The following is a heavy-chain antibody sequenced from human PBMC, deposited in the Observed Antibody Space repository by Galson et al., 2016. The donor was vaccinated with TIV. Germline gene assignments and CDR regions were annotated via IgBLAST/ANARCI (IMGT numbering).Heavy chain of an antibody. CDR2: IYAGDSDT. J-gene: IGHJ4*02. D-gene: IGHD3-10*01. CDR3: ARAGGAAGY. CDR1: GYSFSSYW. Sequence: SGAEVKKPGESLKISCQGSGYSFSSYWIAWVRQMPGEGLEWMGVIYAGDSDTRYSPSFQGQVTISADKSISTACLQWSSLRASDTAMYYCARAGGAAGYWGQGTLVTVSS. V-gene: IGHV5-51*01.